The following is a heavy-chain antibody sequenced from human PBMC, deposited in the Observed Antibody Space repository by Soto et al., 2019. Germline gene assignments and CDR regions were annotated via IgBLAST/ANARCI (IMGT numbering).Heavy chain of an antibody. CDR3: ARGTTTSAFSAMDV. CDR2: ISYDGSNK. D-gene: IGHD1-1*01. Sequence: GGSLRLSCAASGFTFSNNAMDWVRQAPGKGLEWVAVISYDGSNKYIAESVKGRFTISRDNSKNTLFLQMNSLRAEDTAVYYCARGTTTSAFSAMDVWGQGTTLTVSS. V-gene: IGHV3-30-3*01. J-gene: IGHJ6*02. CDR1: GFTFSNNA.